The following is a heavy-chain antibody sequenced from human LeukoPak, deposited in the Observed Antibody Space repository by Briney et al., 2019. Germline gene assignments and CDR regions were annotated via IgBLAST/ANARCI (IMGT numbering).Heavy chain of an antibody. CDR1: GLTFSNYG. CDR2: MSGNGGST. V-gene: IGHV3-64D*06. J-gene: IGHJ4*02. D-gene: IGHD3-10*01. CDR3: VKDKYYGSGSPTFDY. Sequence: GGSLRLSCAASGLTFSNYGMHWVRQAPGKGLEYVSAMSGNGGSTYYADSVKGRFTISRDNSKNTLYLQMSSLRAEDTAVYYCVKDKYYGSGSPTFDYWGQGTLVTVSS.